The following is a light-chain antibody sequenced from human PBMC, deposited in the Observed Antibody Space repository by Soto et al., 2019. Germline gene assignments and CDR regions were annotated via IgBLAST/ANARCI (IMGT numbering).Light chain of an antibody. J-gene: IGLJ2*01. Sequence: QSVLTQPPSVSGAPGQRVTISCTGSSSNIGAGYDVHWYQQPPGTAPKLLIYGNSNRPSGVPDRFSGSKSGTSASLAITGLQAEDEADYYCQFYDSSLSGLVFGGGTKLTVL. CDR1: SSNIGAGYD. CDR3: QFYDSSLSGLV. CDR2: GNS. V-gene: IGLV1-40*01.